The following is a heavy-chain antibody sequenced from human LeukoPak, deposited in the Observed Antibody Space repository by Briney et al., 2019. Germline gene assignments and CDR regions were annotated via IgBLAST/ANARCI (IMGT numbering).Heavy chain of an antibody. CDR3: ARQSITMIVVVITHYFDY. CDR1: GGSIMTTNW. Sequence: PETLSLTCDVSGGSIMTTNWWSWVRQPPNKGLEWIGEVHLGGATHYNPSLKSRVTISVDTSKNQFSLKLSSVTAADTAVYYCARQSITMIVVVITHYFDYWGQGTLVTVSS. D-gene: IGHD3-22*01. J-gene: IGHJ4*02. CDR2: VHLGGAT. V-gene: IGHV4-4*03.